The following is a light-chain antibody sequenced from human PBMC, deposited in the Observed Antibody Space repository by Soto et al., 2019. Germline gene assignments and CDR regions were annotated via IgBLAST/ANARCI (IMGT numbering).Light chain of an antibody. Sequence: QSALTQPPSASGSPGQSVTISCTGTSSDVGGYNYVSWYQQNPGKAPKLMIYEVSKRPSGVPDRFSGSKSVNTASLTVSGLQAEDEADYYCSSYAGSNNFEVFGGGTKLTVL. CDR3: SSYAGSNNFEV. CDR1: SSDVGGYNY. CDR2: EVS. J-gene: IGLJ3*02. V-gene: IGLV2-8*01.